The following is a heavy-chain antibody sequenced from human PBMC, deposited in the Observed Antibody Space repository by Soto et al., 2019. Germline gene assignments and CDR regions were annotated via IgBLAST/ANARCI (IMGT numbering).Heavy chain of an antibody. Sequence: EVQLVESGGGLVQPGRSLRLSCAASGFTFDDYAMHWVRQAPGKGLEWVSGISWNSGSIGYADSVKGRFTISRDNPKNSLYLQMNSLRAEDTALYYCAKDRYGSGKVYYYGMDVWGQGTTVTVSS. CDR3: AKDRYGSGKVYYYGMDV. CDR2: ISWNSGSI. CDR1: GFTFDDYA. D-gene: IGHD3-10*01. V-gene: IGHV3-9*01. J-gene: IGHJ6*02.